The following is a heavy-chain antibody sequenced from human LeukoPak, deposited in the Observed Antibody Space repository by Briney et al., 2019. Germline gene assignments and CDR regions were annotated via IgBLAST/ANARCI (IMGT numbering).Heavy chain of an antibody. CDR3: ARDNQRSDRLSGSPFVYYYYYMDV. CDR1: GFTFSSYE. J-gene: IGHJ6*03. Sequence: KSWGSLRLSCAASGFTFSSYEMNWVRQAPGKGLEWVSSISSSSSYIYYADLVKGRFTISRDNAKNSLYLQMNSLRAEDTAVYYCARDNQRSDRLSGSPFVYYYYYMDVWGKGTTVTVSS. V-gene: IGHV3-21*01. D-gene: IGHD1-26*01. CDR2: ISSSSSYI.